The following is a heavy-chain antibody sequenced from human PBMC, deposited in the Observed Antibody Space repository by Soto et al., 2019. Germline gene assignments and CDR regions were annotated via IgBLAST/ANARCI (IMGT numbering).Heavy chain of an antibody. J-gene: IGHJ4*02. CDR3: ATYYDILTGPMGPLNY. Sequence: QVALQESGPCVVEPSQTLSLTCAVSGASLARGGVCWIWLRQYPRKGLEWIGDIYYSGSRRYNPSHKSRITISEDTSKNQFSLELSSVTAADTALYYCATYYDILTGPMGPLNYWGQGILVTVSS. D-gene: IGHD3-9*01. CDR1: GASLARGGVC. V-gene: IGHV4-31*11. CDR2: IYYSGSR.